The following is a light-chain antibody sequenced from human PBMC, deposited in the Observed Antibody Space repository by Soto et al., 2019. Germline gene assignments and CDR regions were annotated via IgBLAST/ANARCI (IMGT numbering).Light chain of an antibody. V-gene: IGLV2-11*01. Sequence: QSALTQPRSVSGSPGQSVTISCTGASGEVGGYNFVSWYQQHPGKAPTLMIFDVSQRPSGVPDRFSGSKSGNTASLTISGLQAEDEADYYCCSYGGSYTWVFGGGTHLTVL. CDR2: DVS. J-gene: IGLJ3*02. CDR1: SGEVGGYNF. CDR3: CSYGGSYTWV.